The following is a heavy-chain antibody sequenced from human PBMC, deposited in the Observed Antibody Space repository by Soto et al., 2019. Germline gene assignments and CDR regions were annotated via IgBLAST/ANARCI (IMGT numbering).Heavy chain of an antibody. D-gene: IGHD3-3*01. CDR2: ISGSGGST. J-gene: IGHJ4*02. Sequence: PGGSLRLPCAASGFTFRSFAIRWVRQAPGKGLEWVSAISGSGGSTYYADSVKGRFTISRDNSKNTLYLQMNSLRAEDTAVYYCARWVWSGYYMRGTNYFEYWGQRTLVTVSS. CDR1: GFTFRSFA. CDR3: ARWVWSGYYMRGTNYFEY. V-gene: IGHV3-23*01.